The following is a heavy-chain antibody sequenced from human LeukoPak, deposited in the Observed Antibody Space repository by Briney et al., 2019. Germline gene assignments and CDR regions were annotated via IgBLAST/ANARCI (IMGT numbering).Heavy chain of an antibody. J-gene: IGHJ6*02. CDR1: GFTVSSNY. CDR3: ARVQHYYDSLPDRNYGMDV. V-gene: IGHV3-53*01. CDR2: IYSGGST. Sequence: PGGSLRLSCAASGFTVSSNYMSWVRQAPGRGLEWVSVIYSGGSTYYADSVKGRFTISRDNSKNTLYLQMNSPRAEDTAVYYCARVQHYYDSLPDRNYGMDVWGQGTTVTVSS. D-gene: IGHD3-22*01.